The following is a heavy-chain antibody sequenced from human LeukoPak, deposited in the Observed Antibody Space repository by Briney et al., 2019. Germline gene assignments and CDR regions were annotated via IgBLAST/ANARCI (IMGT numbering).Heavy chain of an antibody. V-gene: IGHV3-9*01. J-gene: IGHJ4*02. Sequence: GGSLRLSCAASGFTLDDYAMHWVRQVPGKGLEWVSGISWNSGNIEYADSVKGRFTISRDNAKKSLFLQMNSLRAEDTALYYCARDPSYSSSSPYFDYWGQGVLVTVSS. D-gene: IGHD6-6*01. CDR3: ARDPSYSSSSPYFDY. CDR2: ISWNSGNI. CDR1: GFTLDDYA.